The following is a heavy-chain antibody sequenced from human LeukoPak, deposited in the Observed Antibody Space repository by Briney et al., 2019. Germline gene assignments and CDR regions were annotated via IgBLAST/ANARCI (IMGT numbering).Heavy chain of an antibody. J-gene: IGHJ4*02. Sequence: GGSLRLSCAASGFTFSSYWMHWVRQAPGKGLVWVSRINSDGSSTSYADSVKGRFTISRDNAKNTLYLRMNSLRAEDTAVYYCARVGFWASFGYWGQGTLVTVSS. D-gene: IGHD2-2*03. CDR2: INSDGSST. CDR3: ARVGFWASFGY. CDR1: GFTFSSYW. V-gene: IGHV3-74*01.